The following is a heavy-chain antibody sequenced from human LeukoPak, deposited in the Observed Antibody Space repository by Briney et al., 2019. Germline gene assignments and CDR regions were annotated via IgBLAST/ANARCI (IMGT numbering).Heavy chain of an antibody. J-gene: IGHJ4*02. CDR3: ARDNRVLLWFGESRPIFDY. CDR2: ISAYNGNT. V-gene: IGHV1-18*01. CDR1: GYTFTSYG. D-gene: IGHD3-10*01. Sequence: AASVKVSCKASGYTFTSYGISWVRQAPGQGLEWMGWISAYNGNTNYAQKLQGRVTMTTDTSTSTAYMELRSLRSDDTAVYYCARDNRVLLWFGESRPIFDYWGQGTLVTVSS.